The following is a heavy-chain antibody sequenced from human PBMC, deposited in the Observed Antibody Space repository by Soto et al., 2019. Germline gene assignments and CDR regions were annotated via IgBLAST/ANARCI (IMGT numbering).Heavy chain of an antibody. CDR1: GFTFTRYS. CDR3: ARESEDLTSNFDY. CDR2: ISSTTNYI. V-gene: IGHV3-21*01. J-gene: IGHJ4*02. Sequence: EVQLVESGGGLVKPGGSLRLSCAASGFTFTRYSMNWVRQAPGKGLEWVSSISSTTNYIYYGDSMKGRFTISRDNAKKSLSLEMNSLRADDTAVYYCARESEDLTSNFDYWGQGTLVTVSS.